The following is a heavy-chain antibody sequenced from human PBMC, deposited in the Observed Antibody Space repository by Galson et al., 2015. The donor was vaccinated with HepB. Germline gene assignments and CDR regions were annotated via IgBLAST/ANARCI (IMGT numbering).Heavy chain of an antibody. CDR1: GFTFNGYS. V-gene: IGHV3-48*04. CDR3: ARERGSIFSQLFYFDY. J-gene: IGHJ4*02. CDR2: ISSSSSTTI. D-gene: IGHD3-9*01. Sequence: SLRLSCAASGFTFNGYSMNWVRQAPGKGLEWLSYISSSSSTTIYYADAVKGRFTISRDTAKSSLYLQMNSLRAEGTAGYYCARERGSIFSQLFYFDYWGPGSLVTGSS.